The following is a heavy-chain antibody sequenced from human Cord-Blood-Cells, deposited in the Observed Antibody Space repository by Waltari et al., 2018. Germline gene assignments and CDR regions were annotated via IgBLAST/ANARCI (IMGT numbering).Heavy chain of an antibody. Sequence: QVQLVQSGAEVKKPGASVKVPCKASGYTFTGYYMPWVRKAPGQGLEGMGWNNPNSGGTNYAQKFQGWVAMTRDTSISTAYMELSRLRSDDTAVYYCARGRGGSYYDYWGQGTLVTVSS. CDR2: NNPNSGGT. CDR1: GYTFTGYY. D-gene: IGHD1-26*01. J-gene: IGHJ4*02. CDR3: ARGRGGSYYDY. V-gene: IGHV1-2*04.